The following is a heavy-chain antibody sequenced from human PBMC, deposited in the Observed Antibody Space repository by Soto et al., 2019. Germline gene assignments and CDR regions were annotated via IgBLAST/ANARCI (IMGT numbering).Heavy chain of an antibody. CDR1: GGSISSSNW. J-gene: IGHJ5*02. V-gene: IGHV4-4*02. CDR2: IYHSGST. D-gene: IGHD3-16*02. CDR3: AREQITFGGVIAASWFDP. Sequence: SETLSLTCAVSGGSISSSNWWSWVRQPPGKGLEWIGEIYHSGSTNYNPSLKSRVTISVDKSKNQFSLKLSSVTAADTAVYYCAREQITFGGVIAASWFDPWGQGTLVTVSS.